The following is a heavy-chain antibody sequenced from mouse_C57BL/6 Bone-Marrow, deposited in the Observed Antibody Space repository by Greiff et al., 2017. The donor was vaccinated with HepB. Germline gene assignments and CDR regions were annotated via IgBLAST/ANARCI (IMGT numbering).Heavy chain of an antibody. J-gene: IGHJ4*01. CDR1: GFTFSDYY. CDR2: ISNGGGST. V-gene: IGHV5-12*01. D-gene: IGHD1-1*01. CDR3: ARPNYYGSSSFYAMDY. Sequence: EVNLVESGGGLVQPGGSLKLSCAASGFTFSDYYMYWVRQTPEKRLEWVAYISNGGGSTYYPDTVKGRFTISRDNAKNTLYLQMSRLKSEDTAMYYCARPNYYGSSSFYAMDYWGQGTSVTVSS.